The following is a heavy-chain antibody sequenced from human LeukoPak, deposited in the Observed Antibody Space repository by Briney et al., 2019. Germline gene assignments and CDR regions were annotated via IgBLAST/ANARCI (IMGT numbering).Heavy chain of an antibody. CDR1: GGSISSGDYY. J-gene: IGHJ5*02. CDR2: IYYSGST. CDR3: ASITIFEHLGNWFDP. Sequence: SETLSLTCTVSGGSISSGDYYWSWIRQPPGKGLEWIGYIYYSGSTYYNPSLKSRVTISVDTSKNQFSLKLSSVTAAGTAVYYCASITIFEHLGNWFDPWGQGTLVTVSS. V-gene: IGHV4-30-4*08. D-gene: IGHD3-3*01.